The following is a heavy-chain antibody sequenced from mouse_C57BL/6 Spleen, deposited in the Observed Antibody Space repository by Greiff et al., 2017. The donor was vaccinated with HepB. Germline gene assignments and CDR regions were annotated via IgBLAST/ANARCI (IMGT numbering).Heavy chain of an antibody. J-gene: IGHJ2*01. Sequence: LEESGAELAKPGASVKLSCKASGYTFTSYWMHWVKQRPGQGLEWIGYINPSSGYTKYNQKFKDKATLTADKSSSTAYMQLSSLTYEDSAVYDCARLPGLSLYYFDYWGQGTTLTVSS. CDR2: INPSSGYT. CDR3: ARLPGLSLYYFDY. V-gene: IGHV1-7*01. CDR1: GYTFTSYW. D-gene: IGHD6-5*01.